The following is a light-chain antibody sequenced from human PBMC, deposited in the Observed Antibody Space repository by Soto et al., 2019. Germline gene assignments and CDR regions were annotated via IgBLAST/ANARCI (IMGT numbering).Light chain of an antibody. J-gene: IGKJ1*01. CDR3: QQRSNWIT. CDR2: DTF. CDR1: QSVSRY. V-gene: IGKV3-11*01. Sequence: EIVLTPSPSTLSLSPGETATLFCRASQSVSRYLAWYQQKPGQAPRLLIYDTFYRAAGIPDRFSGSGSATDFTLTISSLEPEDFAVYYCQQRSNWITFGQGTKVDIK.